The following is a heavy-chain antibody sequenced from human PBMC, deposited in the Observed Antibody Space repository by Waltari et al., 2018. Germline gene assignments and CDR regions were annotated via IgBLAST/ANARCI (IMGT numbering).Heavy chain of an antibody. CDR1: GGSISSYY. D-gene: IGHD6-19*01. CDR3: ARDAPKAVAGTGESNAFDI. CDR2: IYTSGST. J-gene: IGHJ3*02. V-gene: IGHV4-4*07. Sequence: QVQLQESGPGLVKPSETLSLTCTVSGGSISSYYWSWIRQPAGKGLEWIGRIYTSGSTNYNPAIKGRVTMSVDTSKNQFSLKLSSVTAADTAVYYCARDAPKAVAGTGESNAFDIWGQGTMVTVSS.